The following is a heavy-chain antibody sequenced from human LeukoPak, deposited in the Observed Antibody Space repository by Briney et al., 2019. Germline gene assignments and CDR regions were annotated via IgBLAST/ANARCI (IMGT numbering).Heavy chain of an antibody. J-gene: IGHJ6*03. CDR2: IRYDGSNK. V-gene: IGHV3-30*02. CDR1: GFTFSSYG. CDR3: AKVSSGWYYYYYYYMDV. Sequence: GGSLRLSCAASGFTFSSYGMHWVRQAPGKGLEWVAFIRYDGSNKYYADSVKGRFTISRDNSKNTLYLQMNSLRAEDTAVYYCAKVSSGWYYYYYYYMDVWGKGTTVTISS. D-gene: IGHD6-19*01.